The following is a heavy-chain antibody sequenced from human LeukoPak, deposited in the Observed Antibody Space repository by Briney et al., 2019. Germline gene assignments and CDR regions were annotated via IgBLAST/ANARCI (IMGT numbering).Heavy chain of an antibody. J-gene: IGHJ4*02. CDR3: ARTSSYYDSSGYPGH. D-gene: IGHD3-22*01. CDR2: INHSGST. V-gene: IGHV4-34*01. CDR1: GGSFSGYY. Sequence: SETLSLTCAVYGGSFSGYYWSWIRQPPGKGLEWIGEINHSGSTNYNPSLKSRVTISVDTSKNQLSLKLSSVTAADTAVYYCARTSSYYDSSGYPGHWGQGTLVTVSS.